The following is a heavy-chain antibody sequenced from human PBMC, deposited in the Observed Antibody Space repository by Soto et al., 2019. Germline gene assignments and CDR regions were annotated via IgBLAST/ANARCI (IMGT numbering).Heavy chain of an antibody. J-gene: IGHJ6*02. CDR2: IRSKAYGGTT. V-gene: IGHV3-49*04. D-gene: IGHD3-10*01. CDR1: GFTFGDYA. Sequence: AGGSLRLSCTASGFTFGDYAMSWVRQAPGKGLEWVGFIRSKAYGGTTEYAASVKGRFTISRDDSKSIAYLQMNSLKTEDTAVYYCTRDTELLDYYYYGMDVWGQGTTVTVSS. CDR3: TRDTELLDYYYYGMDV.